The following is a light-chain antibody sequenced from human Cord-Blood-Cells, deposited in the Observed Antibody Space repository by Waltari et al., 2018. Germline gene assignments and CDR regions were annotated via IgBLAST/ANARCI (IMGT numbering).Light chain of an antibody. V-gene: IGKV3-11*01. J-gene: IGKJ5*01. CDR3: QQRSNWPPIT. Sequence: EIVLTQSPATLSLSPRETTTLSCRASQSVSSYLAWYKQKPGQAPMLLIYDASNSATGIPASFSVSGSGTDFTLTISSLEPEDFAVYYCQQRSNWPPITFGQGTRLEIK. CDR2: DAS. CDR1: QSVSSY.